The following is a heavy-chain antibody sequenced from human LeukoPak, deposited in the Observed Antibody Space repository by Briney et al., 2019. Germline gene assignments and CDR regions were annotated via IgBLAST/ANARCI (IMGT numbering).Heavy chain of an antibody. J-gene: IGHJ1*01. CDR2: ISASGGTT. CDR1: GFTFSSHA. D-gene: IGHD6-19*01. Sequence: PGGSLRLSCAGSGFTFSSHAMTWVRQAAGKGLKWVSTISASGGTTYYADSVKGRFSVSRDNSKDTLYVQMNSLRAEDTAVYYCARLAAVPGWGQGTLVTVSS. V-gene: IGHV3-23*01. CDR3: ARLAAVPG.